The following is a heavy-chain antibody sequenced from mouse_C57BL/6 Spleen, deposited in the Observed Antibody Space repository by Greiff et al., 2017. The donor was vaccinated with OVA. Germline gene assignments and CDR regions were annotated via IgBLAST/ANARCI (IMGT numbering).Heavy chain of an antibody. D-gene: IGHD1-1*02. J-gene: IGHJ4*01. CDR1: GFTFSDYY. V-gene: IGHV5-16*02. CDR2: INYDGSST. Sequence: DVKLVESEGGLVQPGSSMKLSCTASGFTFSDYYMAWVRQVPEKGLEWVANINYDGSSTYYLDSLKSRFIISRDNAKNILYLQMSSLKSEDTATYYCARRGGYEAMDYWGQGTSVTVSS. CDR3: ARRGGYEAMDY.